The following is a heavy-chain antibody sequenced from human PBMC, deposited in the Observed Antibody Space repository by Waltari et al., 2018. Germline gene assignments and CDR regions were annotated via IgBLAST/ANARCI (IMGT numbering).Heavy chain of an antibody. CDR3: ARGIQLWGRGSWYFDN. CDR1: GYIFTHYA. Sequence: QVQLVQSGSELKKPGASVKVSCKASGYIFTHYAMNWVRQAPGQGLEWMGWINTKSGNPTYAQGFRVRFVFSLDTSVSTASLQISSLKAEDTAVYYCARGIQLWGRGSWYFDNWGQGTLVTVSS. CDR2: INTKSGNP. D-gene: IGHD3-16*01. J-gene: IGHJ4*02. V-gene: IGHV7-4-1*02.